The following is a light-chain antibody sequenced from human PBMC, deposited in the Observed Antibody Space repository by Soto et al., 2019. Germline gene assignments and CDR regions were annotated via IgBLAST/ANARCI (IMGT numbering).Light chain of an antibody. CDR1: SSDVGGYNY. V-gene: IGLV2-11*01. CDR2: DVS. Sequence: QSVLTQPRSVSGSPGQSVTISCTGTSSDVGGYNYVSWYQQHPGKDPKLMIYDVSKRRSGVPDRLSGSKSGNAAALTISGLKADDEADYYCCSYAGRYYVFGTGTKLTVL. J-gene: IGLJ1*01. CDR3: CSYAGRYYV.